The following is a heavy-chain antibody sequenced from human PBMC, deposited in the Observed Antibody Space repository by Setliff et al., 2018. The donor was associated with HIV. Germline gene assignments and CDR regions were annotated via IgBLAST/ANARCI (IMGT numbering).Heavy chain of an antibody. J-gene: IGHJ3*01. CDR3: ARQDHSSVNTGSLYAFDV. D-gene: IGHD2-8*02. CDR1: GYTFTAYY. Sequence: VASVKVSCKASGYTFTAYYIHWVRQAPGHELQLMGRIEPSSGGTNYIQKSQGRVTITRDTSIYTVYMELTGLTSDDTAVYYCARQDHSSVNTGSLYAFDVWGQGTMVTVSS. CDR2: IEPSSGGT. V-gene: IGHV1-2*06.